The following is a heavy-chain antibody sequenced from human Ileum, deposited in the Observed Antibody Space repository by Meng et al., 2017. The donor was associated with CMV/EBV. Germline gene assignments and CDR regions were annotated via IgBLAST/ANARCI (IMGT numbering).Heavy chain of an antibody. CDR1: GYTFSAYS. CDR2: INPINGAT. V-gene: IGHV1-2*06. Sequence: QVQLVQSGAEVKKPGASVKVSCQASGYTFSAYSMHWVRRAPGQGLEWMGRINPINGATNYAQKFQGRVAMTGDVSINTAYLELSGLTSDDTAVYYCTRQVVLTSQTRDYWGQGTLVTVSS. D-gene: IGHD4/OR15-4a*01. J-gene: IGHJ4*02. CDR3: TRQVVLTSQTRDY.